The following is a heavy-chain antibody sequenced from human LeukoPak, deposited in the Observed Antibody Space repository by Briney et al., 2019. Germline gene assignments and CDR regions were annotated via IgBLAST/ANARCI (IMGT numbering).Heavy chain of an antibody. CDR2: ISGSGGST. D-gene: IGHD6-19*01. J-gene: IGHJ4*02. CDR3: AGDLGSGWNFDY. CDR1: GFTFSSYA. Sequence: PGGSLRLSCAASGFTFSSYAMSWVRQAPGKGLEWVSGISGSGGSTVYADSVQGRFTISRDNSKNTLYLQMNGLRAEDAAVYYCAGDLGSGWNFDYWGQGTLVTVSS. V-gene: IGHV3-23*01.